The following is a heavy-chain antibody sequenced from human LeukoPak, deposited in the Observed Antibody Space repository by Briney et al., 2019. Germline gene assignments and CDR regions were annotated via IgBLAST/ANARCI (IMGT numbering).Heavy chain of an antibody. CDR1: GFTFSSYG. CDR2: ISGSGGST. D-gene: IGHD4-23*01. V-gene: IGHV3-23*01. CDR3: ARENRYGGPDY. Sequence: GGSLRLSCAASGFTFSSYGMSWVRQAPGKGLEWVSAISGSGGSTYYADSVKGRFTISRDNAKNSLYLQMNSLRAEDTAVYYCARENRYGGPDYWGQGTLVTVSS. J-gene: IGHJ4*02.